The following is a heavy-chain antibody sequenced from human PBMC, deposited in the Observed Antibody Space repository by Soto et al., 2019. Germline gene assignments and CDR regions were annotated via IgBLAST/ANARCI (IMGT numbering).Heavy chain of an antibody. CDR1: GFTFSSYG. CDR3: AKSVYNWNDGFFDY. Sequence: QVQLVESGGGVVQPGRSLRLSCAASGFTFSSYGMHRVGQAPGKGLQWVAVISYDGNNKYYADSVKGRFTISRDNSKNTLYLQMNSLRAEDTAVYYCAKSVYNWNDGFFDYWGQGTLVTVSS. CDR2: ISYDGNNK. D-gene: IGHD1-1*01. J-gene: IGHJ4*02. V-gene: IGHV3-30*18.